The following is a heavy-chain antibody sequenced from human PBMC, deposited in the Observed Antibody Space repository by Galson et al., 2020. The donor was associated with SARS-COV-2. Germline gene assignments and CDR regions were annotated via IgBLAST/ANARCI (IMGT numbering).Heavy chain of an antibody. D-gene: IGHD3-10*01. CDR1: GFTFSSYA. V-gene: IGHV3-23*01. CDR2: ISGSGGST. J-gene: IGHJ3*02. CDR3: AKDENYYGSGSTGGDAFDI. Sequence: GESLKISCAASGFTFSSYAMSWVRQAPGKGLEWVSAISGSGGSTYYADSVKGRFTISRDNSKNTLYLQMNSLRAEDTAVYYCAKDENYYGSGSTGGDAFDIWGQGTMVTVSS.